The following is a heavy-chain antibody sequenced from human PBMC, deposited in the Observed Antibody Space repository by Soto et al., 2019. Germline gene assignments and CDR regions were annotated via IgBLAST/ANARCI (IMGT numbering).Heavy chain of an antibody. CDR2: INPNSGGT. D-gene: IGHD1-26*01. J-gene: IGHJ4*02. V-gene: IGHV1-2*02. Sequence: ASVKVSCKASGYTFSDYYIHWVRQAPGQGLEWMGWINPNSGGTKYAPKFQGGVTMTRDTSITTAYMELSRLRSGDTAVYYCAREKAPAKPERVDFWGQGTLVTVSS. CDR3: AREKAPAKPERVDF. CDR1: GYTFSDYY.